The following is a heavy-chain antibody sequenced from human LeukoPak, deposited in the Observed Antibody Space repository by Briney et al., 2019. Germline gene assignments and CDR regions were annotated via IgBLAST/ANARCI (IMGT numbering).Heavy chain of an antibody. D-gene: IGHD6-13*01. CDR3: ATGPIASYSSSWYGMDV. J-gene: IGHJ6*02. V-gene: IGHV1-24*01. CDR2: FDPEDGET. Sequence: ASVKVSCKVSGYTLTELSMHWVRQAPGKGLEWMGGFDPEDGETIYAQKFQGRVTMTEDTSTDTAYMELSSLRSEDTAVYYCATGPIASYSSSWYGMDVWGQGTTVTDSS. CDR1: GYTLTELS.